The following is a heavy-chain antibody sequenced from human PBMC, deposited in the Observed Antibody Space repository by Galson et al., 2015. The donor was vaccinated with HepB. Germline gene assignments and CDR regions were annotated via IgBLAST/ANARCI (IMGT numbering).Heavy chain of an antibody. CDR3: ARPADYHDFWSGPAGY. CDR2: IYPGDSET. CDR1: GYRFTTYW. Sequence: QSGAEVKKPGESLKISCKGSGYRFTTYWIGWVRQMPGKGLEWMGIIYPGDSETRYSPSFKGQVTISADKSISTAYLQWSSLKSSDTAMYYCARPADYHDFWSGPAGYWGQGTLVTVSS. V-gene: IGHV5-51*01. J-gene: IGHJ4*02. D-gene: IGHD3-3*01.